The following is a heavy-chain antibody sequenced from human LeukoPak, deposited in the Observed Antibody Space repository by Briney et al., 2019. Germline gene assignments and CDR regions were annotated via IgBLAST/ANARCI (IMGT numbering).Heavy chain of an antibody. J-gene: IGHJ5*02. CDR3: ARDRSCSSTSCYRGGTNNWFDP. V-gene: IGHV1-69*13. CDR2: IIPIFGTV. D-gene: IGHD2-2*01. CDR1: GGTFSSYA. Sequence: GASVKVSCKASGGTFSSYAISWVRQAPGQGLEWMGGIIPIFGTVKYAQKFQGRVTITADESTSTAYMELSSLRSEDTAVYYCARDRSCSSTSCYRGGTNNWFDPWGQGTLVTVSS.